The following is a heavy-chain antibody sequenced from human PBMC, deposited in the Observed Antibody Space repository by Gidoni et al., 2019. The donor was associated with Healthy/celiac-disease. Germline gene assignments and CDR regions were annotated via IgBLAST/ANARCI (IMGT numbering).Heavy chain of an antibody. CDR1: GGSITSSSYY. V-gene: IGHV4-39*01. CDR2: IYYSGST. D-gene: IGHD5-18*01. CDR3: ARDGDTAMVTLDY. J-gene: IGHJ4*02. Sequence: QLQLQESGPGLVKPSETLSLTCNVSGGSITSSSYYWGWIRQPPGKGLEWIGSIYYSGSTYYNPSLKSRVTISVDTSKNQFSLKLSSVTAADTAVYYCARDGDTAMVTLDYWGQGTLVTVSS.